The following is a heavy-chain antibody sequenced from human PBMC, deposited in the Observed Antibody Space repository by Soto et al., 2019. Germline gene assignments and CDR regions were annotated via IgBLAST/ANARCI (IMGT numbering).Heavy chain of an antibody. D-gene: IGHD3-3*01. J-gene: IGHJ3*02. CDR1: GFTFSSYV. CDR2: ISYDGSNK. CDR3: ARGPSWSDVFDI. V-gene: IGHV3-30-3*01. Sequence: SLRLSCAPSGFTFSSYVMHWVRQVPGKGLEWVAVISYDGSNKYYADSVKGRFTISRDNSKNTLYLQMNSLRAEDTAMYYCARGPSWSDVFDIWGQGTLVTVSS.